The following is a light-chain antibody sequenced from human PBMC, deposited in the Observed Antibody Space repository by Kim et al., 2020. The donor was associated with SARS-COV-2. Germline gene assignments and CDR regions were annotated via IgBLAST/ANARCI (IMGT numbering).Light chain of an antibody. CDR3: QQYNSYPWT. CDR1: QSISSW. Sequence: DIQMTQSPSTLSASVGDRVTITCRASQSISSWLAWYQQKPGKTPNFLIYKASSLETRVPSRFSGSGSGTEFTLTISSLQPDDFATYYCQQYNSYPWTFGQGTKVDIK. V-gene: IGKV1-5*03. CDR2: KAS. J-gene: IGKJ1*01.